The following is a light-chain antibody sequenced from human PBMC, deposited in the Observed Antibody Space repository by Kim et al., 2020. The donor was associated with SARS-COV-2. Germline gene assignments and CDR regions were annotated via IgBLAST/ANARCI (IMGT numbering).Light chain of an antibody. J-gene: IGLJ3*02. V-gene: IGLV2-8*01. CDR2: EVS. CDR3: SSYAGSNNLV. CDR1: SSDVGGYNY. Sequence: GPSVTTCCAGTSSDVGGYNYVSWYQQHPGKAPKLMIYEVSRPPSGVPDRFSVSTAGNTASLTVSGLQAEEEADYYCSSYAGSNNLVFGGGTKLTVL.